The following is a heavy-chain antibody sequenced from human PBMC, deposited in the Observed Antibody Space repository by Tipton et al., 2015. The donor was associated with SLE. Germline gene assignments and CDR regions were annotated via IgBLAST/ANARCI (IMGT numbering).Heavy chain of an antibody. Sequence: TLSLTCTVSGGSISSHYWSWIRQPPGKGLEWIGYMYYTGSTDYNPSLKSRVTMSVDTSKNQFSLKLSSVTAADTAVYFCARPIVGVAAFHIWGPGTMVTVSS. CDR2: MYYTGST. CDR1: GGSISSHY. J-gene: IGHJ3*02. CDR3: ARPIVGVAAFHI. D-gene: IGHD1-26*01. V-gene: IGHV4-59*11.